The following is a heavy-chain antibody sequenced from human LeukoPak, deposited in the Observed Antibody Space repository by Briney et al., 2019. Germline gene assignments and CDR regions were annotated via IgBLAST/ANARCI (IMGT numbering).Heavy chain of an antibody. V-gene: IGHV3-21*05. D-gene: IGHD1-26*01. CDR2: INAGSDYI. CDR3: ARWGLGPSFDY. Sequence: GGSLRLSCAASGFMFTGYSMTWVRQAPGKGLEWISYINAGSDYIYYADSVEGRFTISRDNAKNSVSLQMNSLRAEDTAVYYCARWGLGPSFDYWGQGTLVTVSS. CDR1: GFMFTGYS. J-gene: IGHJ4*02.